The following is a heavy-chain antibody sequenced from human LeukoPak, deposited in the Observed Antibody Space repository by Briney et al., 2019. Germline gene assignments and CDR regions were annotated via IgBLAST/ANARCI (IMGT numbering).Heavy chain of an antibody. J-gene: IGHJ4*02. Sequence: ASVKVSCKVSGYTLTELSMHWVRQAPGKGLEWMGGFDPEGGETIYAQKFQGRVTMTEDTSTDTAYMELSSLRSEDTAVYYCATDLWATINFDYWGQGTLVTVSS. CDR2: FDPEGGET. D-gene: IGHD4-4*01. V-gene: IGHV1-24*01. CDR3: ATDLWATINFDY. CDR1: GYTLTELS.